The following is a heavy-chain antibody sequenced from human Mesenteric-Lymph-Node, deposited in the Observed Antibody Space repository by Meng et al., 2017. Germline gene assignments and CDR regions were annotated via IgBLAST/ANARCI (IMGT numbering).Heavy chain of an antibody. CDR3: ARGRRGARDGYF. D-gene: IGHD5-24*01. Sequence: GSLRLSCTVSGGSISSYYWSWIRQPAGKGLEWIGRIYTSGSTNYNPSLKSRVTMSVDTSKNQFSLKLSSVTAADTAVYYCARGRRGARDGYFLGQGTLVTVSS. V-gene: IGHV4-4*07. CDR1: GGSISSYY. CDR2: IYTSGST. J-gene: IGHJ4*02.